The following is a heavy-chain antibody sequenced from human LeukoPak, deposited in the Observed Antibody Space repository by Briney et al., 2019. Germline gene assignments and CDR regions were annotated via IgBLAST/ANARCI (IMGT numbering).Heavy chain of an antibody. CDR2: IDPSDSET. V-gene: IGHV5-51*01. Sequence: GESLKISCKASGYSFTSYWIGWVRQMPGKGLEWMGIIDPSDSETRHTPSFQGQVTISVDKSLTTADPQWNSLKASDTAMYYCARQAAMGRSGDYWGQGTLVTVSS. D-gene: IGHD7-27*01. CDR3: ARQAAMGRSGDY. J-gene: IGHJ4*02. CDR1: GYSFTSYW.